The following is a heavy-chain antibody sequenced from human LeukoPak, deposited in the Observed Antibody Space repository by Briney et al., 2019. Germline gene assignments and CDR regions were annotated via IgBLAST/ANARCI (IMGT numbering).Heavy chain of an antibody. D-gene: IGHD3-3*01. CDR2: IYTSGST. CDR1: GGSISSGSYY. Sequence: PSETLSLTCTVSGGSISSGSYYWSWIRQPAGKGLEWIGRIYTSGSTNYNPSLKSRVTISADTSKNQFSLKLSSVTAADTAVYYCARRSVRFLEWLSHFDYWGQGTLVTVSS. CDR3: ARRSVRFLEWLSHFDY. V-gene: IGHV4-61*02. J-gene: IGHJ4*02.